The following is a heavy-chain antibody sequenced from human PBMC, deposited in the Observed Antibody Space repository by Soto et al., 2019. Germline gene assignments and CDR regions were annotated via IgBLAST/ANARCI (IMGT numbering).Heavy chain of an antibody. V-gene: IGHV3-30-3*01. CDR1: GFTFSSYA. CDR3: ARAYEGDYFDY. Sequence: PGGSLRLSSAAAGFTFSSYAMHWVRQAPGKGLEWVTVISYDGSNKYYADSVKGRFTISRDNSKNTLYLQMNSLRAEDTAVYYCARAYEGDYFDYWGQGTLVTVSS. J-gene: IGHJ4*02. CDR2: ISYDGSNK. D-gene: IGHD3-16*01.